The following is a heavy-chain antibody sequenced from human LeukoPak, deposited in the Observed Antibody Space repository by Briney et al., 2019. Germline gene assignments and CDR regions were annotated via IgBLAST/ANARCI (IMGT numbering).Heavy chain of an antibody. CDR3: ARVRDIGWFDP. Sequence: SETLSLACTVSGGSISSGNYYYSWIRQPAGKGLEWLGRIYTSGTTDYNPSLKSRVTISVDTSKNQFSLKLSSVTAADTAVYYCARVRDIGWFDPWGQGTLVTVSS. CDR2: IYTSGTT. V-gene: IGHV4-61*02. D-gene: IGHD5-12*01. CDR1: GGSISSGNYY. J-gene: IGHJ5*02.